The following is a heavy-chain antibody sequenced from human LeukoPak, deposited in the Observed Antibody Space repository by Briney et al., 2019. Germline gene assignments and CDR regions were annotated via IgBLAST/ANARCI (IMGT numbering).Heavy chain of an antibody. CDR3: ARGGGRYSFDY. V-gene: IGHV1-2*02. Sequence: ASLKVSCKASGYTFIDYYMHWVRQAPGQGLEWIGWISPNSDGTKYVQKFQGRVTMTRDTSITTVYMELSGLSFDDTAVYYCARGGGRYSFDYWGQGTLVTVSS. D-gene: IGHD1-26*01. CDR2: ISPNSDGT. J-gene: IGHJ4*02. CDR1: GYTFIDYY.